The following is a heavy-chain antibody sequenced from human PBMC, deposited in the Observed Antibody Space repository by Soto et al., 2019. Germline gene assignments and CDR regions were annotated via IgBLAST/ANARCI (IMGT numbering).Heavy chain of an antibody. CDR1: GGTFSSYA. CDR3: ARDHYYDSSGYYFFDY. D-gene: IGHD3-22*01. V-gene: IGHV1-69*13. Sequence: SVEVSCEASGGTFSSYAMSWVRQARGQGLEWMGGIIPIFGTANYAQKFQGRVTITADESTSTAYMELSSLRSEDTAVYYCARDHYYDSSGYYFFDYWGQASLVTVSS. CDR2: IIPIFGTA. J-gene: IGHJ4*02.